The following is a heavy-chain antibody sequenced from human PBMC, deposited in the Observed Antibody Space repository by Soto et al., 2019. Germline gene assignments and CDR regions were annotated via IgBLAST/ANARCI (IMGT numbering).Heavy chain of an antibody. J-gene: IGHJ4*02. D-gene: IGHD6-19*01. V-gene: IGHV3-11*01. CDR3: ARASPIAVADHFDY. Sequence: GGSLRLSCAASGFTFSDYYMSWIRQAPGRGLEWVSYISSSGSTIYYADSVKGRFTISRDNAKNSLYLQMNSLRADDTAVYYCARASPIAVADHFDYWGPGTLVT. CDR1: GFTFSDYY. CDR2: ISSSGSTI.